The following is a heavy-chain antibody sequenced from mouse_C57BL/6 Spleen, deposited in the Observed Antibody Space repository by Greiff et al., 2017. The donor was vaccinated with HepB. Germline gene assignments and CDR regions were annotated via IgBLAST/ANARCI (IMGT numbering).Heavy chain of an antibody. D-gene: IGHD3-2*02. Sequence: QVQLQQPGAELVMPGASVKLSCKASGYTFTSYWMHWVKQRPGQGLEWIGEIDPSDSYTNYNQKFKGKSTLTVDKSSSTAYMQLSSLTSEDSAVYYCARVEEKKGSSGYVGYWGQGTTLTVSS. V-gene: IGHV1-69*01. J-gene: IGHJ2*01. CDR2: IDPSDSYT. CDR1: GYTFTSYW. CDR3: ARVEEKKGSSGYVGY.